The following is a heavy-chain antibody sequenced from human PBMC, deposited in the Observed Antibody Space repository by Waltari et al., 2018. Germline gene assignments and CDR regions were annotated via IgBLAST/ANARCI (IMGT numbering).Heavy chain of an antibody. CDR1: GFSFGGFA. Sequence: EVQLLESGGGLIQPGGSLRLSCAASGFSFGGFAMNWVRQAPGKGLEGGSGVSGSGATTNYADSVRGRFTVSRDNTRNTVYLQMNSLRVEDTAVYYCAKAFRGYSGSYFDIWGRGTLVAVSA. CDR3: AKAFRGYSGSYFDI. J-gene: IGHJ4*02. V-gene: IGHV3-23*01. CDR2: VSGSGATT. D-gene: IGHD5-12*01.